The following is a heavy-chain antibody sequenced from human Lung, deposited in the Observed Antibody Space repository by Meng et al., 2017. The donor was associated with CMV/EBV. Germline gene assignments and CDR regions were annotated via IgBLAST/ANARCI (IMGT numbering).Heavy chain of an antibody. D-gene: IGHD2-21*02. J-gene: IGHJ6*02. V-gene: IGHV3-48*03. CDR3: VKGGGEKVTFDAMDV. Sequence: SXKISXAASGFTFSSYEMNWVRQAPGKGLEWVSYISSSGSTIHYADSVKGRFTISRDNARKTLSLEINPLRVEDTALYYCVKGGGEKVTFDAMDVWGQGTXVTVSS. CDR1: GFTFSSYE. CDR2: ISSSGSTI.